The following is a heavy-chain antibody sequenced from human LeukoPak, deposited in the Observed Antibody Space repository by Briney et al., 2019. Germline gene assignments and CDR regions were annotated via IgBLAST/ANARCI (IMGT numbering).Heavy chain of an antibody. CDR2: IYNSGST. CDR3: ARDGYNENEYYFDY. Sequence: SQTLSLTSTVSGGSISSLIYYWSWIRQPAGKGLEWIGRIYNSGSTNYNPSLKSRVTISVDTSKNQFSLKLSSVTAADTAVYYCARDGYNENEYYFDYWGQGTLVTVSS. V-gene: IGHV4-61*02. CDR1: GGSISSLIYY. J-gene: IGHJ4*02. D-gene: IGHD5-24*01.